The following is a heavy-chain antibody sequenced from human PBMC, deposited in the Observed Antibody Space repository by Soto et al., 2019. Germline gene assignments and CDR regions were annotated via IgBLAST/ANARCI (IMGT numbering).Heavy chain of an antibody. CDR1: GGTFSSYA. CDR2: IIPIFGTA. Sequence: SVKVSCKASGGTFSSYAISWVRQAPGQGLEWMGGIIPIFGTANYAQKFQGRVTITADESTSTAYMELSSLRSEDTAVYYCADPLAVAGPEDAFDIWGQGTMVTVSS. V-gene: IGHV1-69*13. CDR3: ADPLAVAGPEDAFDI. D-gene: IGHD6-19*01. J-gene: IGHJ3*02.